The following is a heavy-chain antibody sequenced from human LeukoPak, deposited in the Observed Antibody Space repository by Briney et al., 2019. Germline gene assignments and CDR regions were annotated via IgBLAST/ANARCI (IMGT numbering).Heavy chain of an antibody. V-gene: IGHV4-59*08. CDR2: IYYSGST. Sequence: SETLSLTCTVSGGSISSYYWSWIRQPPGKGLEWIGYIYYSGSTNYNPSLKSRVTISVDTSKNLFSLKLSSVTAADTAVYYCARLDYYDSSGFDIWGQGTMVTVSS. CDR3: ARLDYYDSSGFDI. D-gene: IGHD3-22*01. CDR1: GGSISSYY. J-gene: IGHJ3*02.